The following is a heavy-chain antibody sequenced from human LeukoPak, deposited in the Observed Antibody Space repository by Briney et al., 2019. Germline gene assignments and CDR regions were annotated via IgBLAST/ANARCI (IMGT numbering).Heavy chain of an antibody. CDR2: MNPNSGNT. D-gene: IGHD6-19*01. V-gene: IGHV1-8*01. CDR3: ARLPSIAVADSDY. J-gene: IGHJ4*02. CDR1: GYTFTSYD. Sequence: ASVKVSCEASGYTFTSYDINWVRQATGQGLEWMGWMNPNSGNTGYAQKFQGRVTMTRNTSISTAYMELSSLRSEDTAVYYCARLPSIAVADSDYWGQGTLVTVSS.